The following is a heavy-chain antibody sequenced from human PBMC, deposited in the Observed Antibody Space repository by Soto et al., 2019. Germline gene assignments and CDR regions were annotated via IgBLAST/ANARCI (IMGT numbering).Heavy chain of an antibody. CDR3: ARVPGP. CDR1: GGSISSGGYS. V-gene: IGHV4-30-2*01. J-gene: IGHJ5*02. Sequence: QLQLQESGSGLVKPSQTLSLTCAVSGGSISSGGYSWSWIRQPPGKGLEWIGYIYLSGCTYFNPSLRRRVTISADRSNNLFSLKPSSVTAADTAVFYCARVPGPWGQGALVTVSP. D-gene: IGHD7-27*01. CDR2: IYLSGCT.